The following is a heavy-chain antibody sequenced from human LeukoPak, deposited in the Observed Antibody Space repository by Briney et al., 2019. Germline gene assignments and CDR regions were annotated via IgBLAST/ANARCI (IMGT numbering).Heavy chain of an antibody. CDR2: ISGSDAGT. D-gene: IGHD4-11*01. CDR3: AKGPMTKLDP. V-gene: IGHV3-23*01. Sequence: LSGGSLRLSCAASGFTFSSYAMSWVRQIPGKGLEWVSAISGSDAGTYYADSVKGRFTISRDNSKNTLYLQMNSLRAEDTAVYYCAKGPMTKLDPWGQGTLVTVSS. CDR1: GFTFSSYA. J-gene: IGHJ5*02.